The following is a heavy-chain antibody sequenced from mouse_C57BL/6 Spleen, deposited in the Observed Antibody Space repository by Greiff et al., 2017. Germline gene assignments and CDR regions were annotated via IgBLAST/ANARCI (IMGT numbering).Heavy chain of an antibody. V-gene: IGHV1-69*01. CDR1: GYTFTSYW. CDR2: IDPSDSYT. Sequence: QVQLQQPGAELVMPGASVKLSCKASGYTFTSYWMHWVKQRPGQGLEWIGEIDPSDSYTNYNQKFKGKSTLTVDKSSSTAYMQLSSLTSEDSAVYYCARVDGRLDYWGQGTTLTVSS. J-gene: IGHJ2*01. CDR3: ARVDGRLDY. D-gene: IGHD2-3*01.